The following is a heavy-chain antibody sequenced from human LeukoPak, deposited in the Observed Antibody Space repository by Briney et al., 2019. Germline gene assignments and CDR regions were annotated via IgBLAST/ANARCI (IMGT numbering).Heavy chain of an antibody. V-gene: IGHV3-73*01. CDR2: IRSKANSYAT. Sequence: GGSLRLSCAASGFTFSGSAMHWVRQASGKGLEWVGRIRSKANSYATAYAASVKGMFTISRDDSNNTAYLQMNSLKTEDTAVYYCTRLYKVVWSDGDYETADAFDIWGEGTMVTVSS. CDR3: TRLYKVVWSDGDYETADAFDI. D-gene: IGHD4-17*01. J-gene: IGHJ3*02. CDR1: GFTFSGSA.